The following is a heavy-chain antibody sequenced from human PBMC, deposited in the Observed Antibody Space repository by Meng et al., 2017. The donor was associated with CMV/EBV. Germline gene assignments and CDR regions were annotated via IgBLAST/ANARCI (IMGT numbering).Heavy chain of an antibody. Sequence: GGSLRLSCAASGFTISSNYMTWVRQAPGKGLEWVSLIYSGGSTYYADSVKGRFTISRDNSKNTLFLQMNSLRAEDTAVYYCARWDIVTTFRKDYYYYGMDVWGRGTTFTVSS. D-gene: IGHD5-12*01. CDR1: GFTISSNY. CDR2: IYSGGST. J-gene: IGHJ6*02. V-gene: IGHV3-53*01. CDR3: ARWDIVTTFRKDYYYYGMDV.